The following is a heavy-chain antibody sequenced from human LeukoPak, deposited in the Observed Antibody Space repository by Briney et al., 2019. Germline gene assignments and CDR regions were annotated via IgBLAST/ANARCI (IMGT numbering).Heavy chain of an antibody. CDR2: ISGSGGST. V-gene: IGHV3-23*01. J-gene: IGHJ4*02. Sequence: GGSLRLSCAASGFTFSSYAMSWVRQAPGKGLEWVSAISGSGGSTYYADSVKGRLTISRDNSKNTLYLQMNSLRAEDTAVYYCAKRSRYGDYYFDYWGQGTLVTVSS. CDR1: GFTFSSYA. D-gene: IGHD3-10*01. CDR3: AKRSRYGDYYFDY.